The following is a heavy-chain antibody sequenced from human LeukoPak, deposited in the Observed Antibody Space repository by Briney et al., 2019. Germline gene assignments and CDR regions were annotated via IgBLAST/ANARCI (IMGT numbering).Heavy chain of an antibody. CDR3: ARGSPPPSLYYFDS. Sequence: KSSETLSLTCTVSGGSISSGSYYWSWIRQPAGKGLEWIGRIYTSGSTNYNPSLKSRVTISVDTSKNQFSLKLSSVTAADTAVYYCARGSPPPSLYYFDSWGQGTLVTVSS. J-gene: IGHJ4*02. V-gene: IGHV4-61*02. CDR1: GGSISSGSYY. CDR2: IYTSGST.